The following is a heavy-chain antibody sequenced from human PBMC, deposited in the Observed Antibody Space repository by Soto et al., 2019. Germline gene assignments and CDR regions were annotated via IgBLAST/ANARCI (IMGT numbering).Heavy chain of an antibody. CDR3: AKATATGGGAFDF. Sequence: GGSLRLSCAASGFPCGSYDMTWVRQAPGKGLEWVSTILVDGRTFYVDSVKGRFTISRDNSRNTVYLQMNSLTAGDTALCYCAKATATGGGAFDFCGQGTMVTVSS. V-gene: IGHV3-23*01. CDR1: GFPCGSYD. D-gene: IGHD2-8*02. J-gene: IGHJ3*01. CDR2: ILVDGRT.